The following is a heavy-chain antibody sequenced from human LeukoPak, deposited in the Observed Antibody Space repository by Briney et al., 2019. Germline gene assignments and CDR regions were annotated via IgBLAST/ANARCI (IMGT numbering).Heavy chain of an antibody. V-gene: IGHV1-18*01. CDR3: ARVNSGWNFDF. Sequence: ASVKVSCKPSGYTFTNYGITWVRQATGQGLEWMGWITVYNGNTNYGQKVQGRVTMTTDTSTNTAYMELRSLRSDDTAVYYCARVNSGWNFDFWGQGTLVTVSS. CDR1: GYTFTNYG. CDR2: ITVYNGNT. J-gene: IGHJ4*02. D-gene: IGHD6-19*01.